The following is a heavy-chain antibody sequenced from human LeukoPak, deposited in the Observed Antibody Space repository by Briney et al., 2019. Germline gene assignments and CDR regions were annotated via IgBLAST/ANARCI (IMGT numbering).Heavy chain of an antibody. J-gene: IGHJ3*02. Sequence: GGSLRLSCAASGFTFSSYWMHWVRQAPGKGLVWVSRINSDGSSTSYADSVKGRFTISRDNAKNTLYLQMNSLRAEDTAVYYCARERAVAGLYDAFDIWGQGTMVTVSS. D-gene: IGHD6-19*01. CDR2: INSDGSST. V-gene: IGHV3-74*01. CDR3: ARERAVAGLYDAFDI. CDR1: GFTFSSYW.